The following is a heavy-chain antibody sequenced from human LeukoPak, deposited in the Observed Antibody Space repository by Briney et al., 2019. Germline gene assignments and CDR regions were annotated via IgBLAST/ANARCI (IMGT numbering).Heavy chain of an antibody. CDR3: ARVSSGYGSGSYTDSFDY. CDR1: GGSITTTNDY. V-gene: IGHV4-39*07. Sequence: PSETLSLTCTVSGGSITTTNDYWAWIRQTPGKGLEWIGSIYFSGSTYYNPSLKTRVTMSVDTSKNQFSLKLSSVTAADTAVYYCARVSSGYGSGSYTDSFDYWGQGTLVTVSS. D-gene: IGHD3-10*01. J-gene: IGHJ4*02. CDR2: IYFSGST.